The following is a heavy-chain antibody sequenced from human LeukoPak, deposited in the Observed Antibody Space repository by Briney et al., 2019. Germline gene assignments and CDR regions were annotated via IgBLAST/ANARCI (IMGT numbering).Heavy chain of an antibody. CDR1: GGSISNNY. J-gene: IGHJ6*03. V-gene: IGHV4-59*01. CDR3: AGSYHYYMDV. CDR2: ISYIGST. Sequence: RPSETLSLTCTVSGGSISNNYWSWIRQPPGKGLEWIGYISYIGSTKYNPSLKSRVTISENTSKKQFSLKLSSVTAADTAVYYCAGSYHYYMDVWGKGTTVTVSS.